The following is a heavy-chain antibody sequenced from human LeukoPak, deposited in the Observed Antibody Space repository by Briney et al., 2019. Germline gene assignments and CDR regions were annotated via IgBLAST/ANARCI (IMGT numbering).Heavy chain of an antibody. Sequence: GGSLRLSCAASGFTFSSYSMNWVRQAPGKGLEWVSYISSSSSTIYYADSVKGRFTISRDNAKNSLYLQMNSLRAEDTAVYYCARGPGYYDSSGYSDYWGQGTLVTVSS. CDR1: GFTFSSYS. CDR2: ISSSSSTI. CDR3: ARGPGYYDSSGYSDY. D-gene: IGHD3-22*01. V-gene: IGHV3-48*04. J-gene: IGHJ4*02.